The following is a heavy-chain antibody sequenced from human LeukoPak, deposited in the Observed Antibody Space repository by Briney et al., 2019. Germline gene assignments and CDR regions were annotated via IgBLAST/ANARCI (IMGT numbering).Heavy chain of an antibody. CDR3: ARDPSQYCYYGMDV. CDR2: IYYSGST. V-gene: IGHV4-31*03. J-gene: IGHJ6*02. CDR1: GGSISSGGYY. Sequence: TLSLTCTVSGGSISSGGYYWSWIRQHPGKGLEWIGYIYYSGSTYYNPSLKSRVTISVDTSKNQFSLKLSSVTAADTAVYYCARDPSQYCYYGMDVWGQGTTVTVSS.